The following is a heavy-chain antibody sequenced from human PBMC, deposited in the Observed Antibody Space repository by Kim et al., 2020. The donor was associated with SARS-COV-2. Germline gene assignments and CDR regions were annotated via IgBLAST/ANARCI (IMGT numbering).Heavy chain of an antibody. J-gene: IGHJ6*02. CDR2: IYYSGST. V-gene: IGHV4-61*01. CDR1: GGSVSSGSYY. Sequence: SETLSLTCTVSGGSVSSGSYYWSWIRQPPGKGLEGIGYIYYSGSTNYNPSLKSRVTISVDTSKNQFSLKLSSVTAADTAVYYCARVIWGRGYVILTGYYLAYYGMDVWGQGTTVTVSS. D-gene: IGHD3-9*01. CDR3: ARVIWGRGYVILTGYYLAYYGMDV.